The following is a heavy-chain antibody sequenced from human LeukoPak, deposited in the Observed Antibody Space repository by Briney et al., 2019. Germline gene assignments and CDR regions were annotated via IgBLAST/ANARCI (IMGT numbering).Heavy chain of an antibody. CDR2: ISGSGGST. J-gene: IGHJ4*02. D-gene: IGHD6-6*01. V-gene: IGHV3-23*01. Sequence: GGSLRLSCAASGFTFSSYAMSWVRQAPGKGLEWVSAISGSGGSTFYADSVKGRFTISRDNSKNTLYLQMNSLRAEDTAVYYCAKDREYRSFRGDGGYWGQGTLVTVSS. CDR3: AKDREYRSFRGDGGY. CDR1: GFTFSSYA.